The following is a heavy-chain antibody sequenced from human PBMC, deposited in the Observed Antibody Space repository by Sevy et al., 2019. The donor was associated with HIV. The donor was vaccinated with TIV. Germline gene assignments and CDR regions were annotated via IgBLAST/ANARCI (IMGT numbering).Heavy chain of an antibody. V-gene: IGHV3-33*08. D-gene: IGHD3-10*02. Sequence: GGSLRLSCAASGFTFSSYWMSWVRQAPGKGLEWVAVIWNDGSNKYYADSVKGRFTTSRDNSSNTLYLQMNSLRAEDTAVYYCARDVRGEGIRPGDLDYWGQGTLVTVSS. J-gene: IGHJ4*02. CDR2: IWNDGSNK. CDR1: GFTFSSYW. CDR3: ARDVRGEGIRPGDLDY.